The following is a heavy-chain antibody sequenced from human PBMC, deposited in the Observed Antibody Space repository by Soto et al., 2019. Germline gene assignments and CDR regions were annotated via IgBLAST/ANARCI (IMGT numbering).Heavy chain of an antibody. CDR3: ARVIPGVEALLGP. CDR2: LSAYTDTP. CDR1: GYTFTNFG. J-gene: IGHJ5*02. Sequence: QVQLVQSGAEVKKPGASVKVSCRASGYTFTNFGVTWVRRAPGQVLEWMGWLSAYTDTPNHAQKFQGRVTISLDKSTSTAYMALRSLTSVDMAVYYWARVIPGVEALLGPWGQGTLVTVSS. V-gene: IGHV1-18*03. D-gene: IGHD2-2*01.